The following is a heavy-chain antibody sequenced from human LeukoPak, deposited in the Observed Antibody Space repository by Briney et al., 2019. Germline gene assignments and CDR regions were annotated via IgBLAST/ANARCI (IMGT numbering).Heavy chain of an antibody. J-gene: IGHJ4*02. Sequence: SETLSLTCAVYGGSLSGYYWSWIRQPPGKGLEWIGEINHSGSTNYNPSLKSRVTISVDTSKNQFSLRLSSVTAADTAVYYCARHGYASGSGYFDYWGQGTLVTVSS. D-gene: IGHD3-10*01. V-gene: IGHV4-34*01. CDR3: ARHGYASGSGYFDY. CDR2: INHSGST. CDR1: GGSLSGYY.